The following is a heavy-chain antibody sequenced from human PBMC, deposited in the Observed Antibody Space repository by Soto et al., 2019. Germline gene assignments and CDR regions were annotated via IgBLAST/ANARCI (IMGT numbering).Heavy chain of an antibody. CDR2: IIPIFGTA. V-gene: IGHV1-69*13. CDR1: GGTFSSCA. Sequence: SVKVSCKASGGTFSSCAISWVRQAPGQGLEWMGGIIPIFGTANYAQKFQGRVTITADESTSTAYMELSSLRSEDTAVYYCARGPVGATTYYYYGMDVWGQGTTVTVSS. J-gene: IGHJ6*02. D-gene: IGHD1-26*01. CDR3: ARGPVGATTYYYYGMDV.